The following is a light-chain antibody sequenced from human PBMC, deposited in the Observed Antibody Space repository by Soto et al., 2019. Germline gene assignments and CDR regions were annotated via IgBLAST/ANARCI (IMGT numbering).Light chain of an antibody. Sequence: EIVMTQSPATLSVSPGERAALSCRASQSVSSNLAWYQQKPGQAPRLLIYGVSTRATGIPARFSGSGSGTEFTLTISSLQSEDFAVYYCQHYNNWPPWTFGQGIKVEI. CDR3: QHYNNWPPWT. CDR1: QSVSSN. V-gene: IGKV3-15*01. J-gene: IGKJ1*01. CDR2: GVS.